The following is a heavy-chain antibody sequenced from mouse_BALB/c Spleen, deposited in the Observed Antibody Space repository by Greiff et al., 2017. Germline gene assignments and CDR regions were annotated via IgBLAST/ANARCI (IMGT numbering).Heavy chain of an antibody. CDR3: ARSHYGNYWYFDV. J-gene: IGHJ1*01. D-gene: IGHD2-1*01. CDR1: GFTFSSFG. Sequence: EVQVVESGGGLVQPGGSRKLSCAASGFTFSSFGMHWVRQAPEKGLEWVAYISSGSSTIYYADTVKGRFTISRDNPKNTLFLQMTSLRSEDTAMYYCARSHYGNYWYFDVWGAGTTVTVSS. CDR2: ISSGSSTI. V-gene: IGHV5-17*02.